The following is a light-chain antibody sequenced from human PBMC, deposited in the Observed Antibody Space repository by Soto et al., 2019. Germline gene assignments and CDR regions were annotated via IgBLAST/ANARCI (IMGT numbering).Light chain of an antibody. CDR3: QQHGSSPWM. CDR2: GAS. Sequence: EVLLTQSPGTLSLSPGERATLSCRASQYISTNYVAWYQQIPGQTPRLLIYGASSRATGIPDRFSGSGSGTDFTLTISRLEPEDFAVYYCQQHGSSPWMFGQGTKVDIK. J-gene: IGKJ1*01. V-gene: IGKV3-20*01. CDR1: QYISTNY.